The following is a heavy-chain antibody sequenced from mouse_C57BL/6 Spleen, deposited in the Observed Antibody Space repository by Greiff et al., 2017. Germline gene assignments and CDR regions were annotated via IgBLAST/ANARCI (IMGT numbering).Heavy chain of an antibody. V-gene: IGHV1-62-2*01. D-gene: IGHD2-4*01. CDR2: FYPGSGSI. Sequence: QVQLKQSGAELVKPGASVKLSCKASGYTFTEYTIHWVKQRSGQGLEWIGWFYPGSGSIKYNEKFKDKATLTADKSSSTVYMELSRVTSEDSAVYFCARHEGGGYYDYLAWFAYWGQGTLVTVSA. CDR3: ARHEGGGYYDYLAWFAY. J-gene: IGHJ3*01. CDR1: GYTFTEYT.